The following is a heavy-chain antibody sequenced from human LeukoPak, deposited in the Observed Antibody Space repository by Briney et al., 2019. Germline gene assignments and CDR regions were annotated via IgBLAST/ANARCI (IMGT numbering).Heavy chain of an antibody. D-gene: IGHD5-12*01. Sequence: PSQTLSLTCTVSGGSISSGGYYWSWIRQHPGKGLEWIGYIYYSGSTYYTPSLKNRVTISVATSKNQFSLRLSSVTAVDTAVYYCARGGGGYSWYFDLWGRGTLVTVSS. CDR2: IYYSGST. V-gene: IGHV4-31*03. J-gene: IGHJ2*01. CDR1: GGSISSGGYY. CDR3: ARGGGGYSWYFDL.